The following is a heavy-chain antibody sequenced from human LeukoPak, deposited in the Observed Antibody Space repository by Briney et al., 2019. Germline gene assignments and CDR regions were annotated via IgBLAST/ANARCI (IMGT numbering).Heavy chain of an antibody. V-gene: IGHV1-8*03. J-gene: IGHJ6*03. D-gene: IGHD2-2*01. CDR1: GYTFTSYD. CDR3: AREDIVVVPAAIRHYYYYYMDV. CDR2: MNPNSGNT. Sequence: GASVKVSCKASGYTFTSYDINWVRQATGQGLEWMGWMNPNSGNTGYAQKFQGRVTITRNTSISTAYMELSSLRSEDTAVYYCAREDIVVVPAAIRHYYYYYMDVWGKGTTVTVSS.